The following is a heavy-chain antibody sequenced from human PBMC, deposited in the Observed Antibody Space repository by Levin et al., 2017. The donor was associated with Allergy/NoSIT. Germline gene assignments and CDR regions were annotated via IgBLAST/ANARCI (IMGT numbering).Heavy chain of an antibody. V-gene: IGHV1-46*01. Sequence: PGGSLRLSCKASGYTFTSYYMHWVRQAPGQGLEWMGIINPSGGSTSYAQKFQGRVTMTRDTSTSTVYMELSSLRSEDTAVYYCARDPYYDFWSGHFDYWGQGTLVTVSS. CDR3: ARDPYYDFWSGHFDY. D-gene: IGHD3-3*01. CDR1: GYTFTSYY. CDR2: INPSGGST. J-gene: IGHJ4*02.